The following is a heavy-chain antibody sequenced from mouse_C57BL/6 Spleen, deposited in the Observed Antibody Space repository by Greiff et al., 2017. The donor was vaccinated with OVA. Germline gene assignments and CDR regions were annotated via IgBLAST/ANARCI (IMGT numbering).Heavy chain of an antibody. CDR2: IDPSDSYT. CDR1: GYTFTSYW. V-gene: IGHV1-69*01. J-gene: IGHJ4*01. D-gene: IGHD1-1*01. CDR3: ARSRIITTVRDAMDY. Sequence: QVQLQQPGAELVMPGASVKLSCKASGYTFTSYWMHWVKQRPGQGLEWIGEIDPSDSYTNYNQKFKGKSTLTVDKSSSTAYMQLSSLTSEDSAVYYCARSRIITTVRDAMDYWGQGTSVTVSS.